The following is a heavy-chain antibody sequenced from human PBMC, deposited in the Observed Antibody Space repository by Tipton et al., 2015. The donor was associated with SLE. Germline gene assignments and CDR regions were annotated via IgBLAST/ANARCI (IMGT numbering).Heavy chain of an antibody. J-gene: IGHJ3*02. CDR2: IYSSGST. CDR3: ARDREMAGAFDI. D-gene: IGHD5-24*01. Sequence: TLSLTCTVSGGSISSGSYYWSWIRQPAGKGLEWIGYIYSSGSTNYNPSLKSRVTISVDTSKNQFSLQLNSVTAADTAVYYCARDREMAGAFDIWGQGTMVTVSS. V-gene: IGHV4-61*10. CDR1: GGSISSGSYY.